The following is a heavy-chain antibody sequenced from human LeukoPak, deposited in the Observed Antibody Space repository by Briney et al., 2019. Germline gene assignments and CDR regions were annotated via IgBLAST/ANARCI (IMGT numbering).Heavy chain of an antibody. V-gene: IGHV3-21*01. CDR2: ISSSSSYI. J-gene: IGHJ3*02. CDR1: GFTFSSYS. CDR3: ARVYLERLVGAFDI. D-gene: IGHD1-1*01. Sequence: PGGSLRLSCAASGFTFSSYSMNWVRQAPGKGLEWVSSISSSSSYIYYADSVKGRFTISRDNAKNSLYLQMNSLRAEDTAVYYCARVYLERLVGAFDIWGQGTMVTVSS.